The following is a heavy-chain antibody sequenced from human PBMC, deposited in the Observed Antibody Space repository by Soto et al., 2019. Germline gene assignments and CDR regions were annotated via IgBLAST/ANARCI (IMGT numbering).Heavy chain of an antibody. Sequence: SETLSLTCTVSGASISGFYWSWIRKSAGKGLEWIGRIYATGTTDYNPSLKSRVMMSVDTSKEQFSLKLRSVTAADTAVYYCVRDGTKTLRDWFDPWGQGISVTVSS. CDR3: VRDGTKTLRDWFDP. CDR1: GASISGFY. J-gene: IGHJ5*02. V-gene: IGHV4-4*07. D-gene: IGHD1-1*01. CDR2: IYATGTT.